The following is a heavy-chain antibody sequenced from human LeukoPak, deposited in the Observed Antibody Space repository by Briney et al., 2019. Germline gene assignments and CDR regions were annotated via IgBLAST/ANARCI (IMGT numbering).Heavy chain of an antibody. V-gene: IGHV3-30-3*01. J-gene: IGHJ5*02. D-gene: IGHD3-10*01. Sequence: PGGSLRLSCAASGFPFSSYCMHWVRQAPGKELEWVAVISYDGSNKYYADSVKGRFTISRDNSKNTLYLQMNSLRAEDTAVYYCARDMDYTSYYGSGNLGPWGQGTLVTASS. CDR2: ISYDGSNK. CDR3: ARDMDYTSYYGSGNLGP. CDR1: GFPFSSYC.